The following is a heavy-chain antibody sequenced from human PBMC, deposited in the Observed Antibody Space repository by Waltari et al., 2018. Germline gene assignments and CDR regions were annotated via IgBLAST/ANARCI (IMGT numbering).Heavy chain of an antibody. CDR2: IYSGGST. CDR3: AKMWAVAGPTDY. D-gene: IGHD6-19*01. CDR1: GFTFSSYA. V-gene: IGHV3-23*03. J-gene: IGHJ4*02. Sequence: EVQLLESGGGLVQPGGSLRLSCAASGFTFSSYAMSWVRQAPGKGLEWVSVIYSGGSTYYADSVKGRFTISRDNSKNTLYLQMNSLRAEDTAVYYCAKMWAVAGPTDYWGQGTLVTVSS.